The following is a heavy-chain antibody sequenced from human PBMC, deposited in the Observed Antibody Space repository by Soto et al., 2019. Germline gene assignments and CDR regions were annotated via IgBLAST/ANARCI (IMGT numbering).Heavy chain of an antibody. J-gene: IGHJ6*02. CDR2: TYYRSKWYN. V-gene: IGHV6-1*01. D-gene: IGHD3-10*01. CDR3: ARVLRYYYGSGSYLSRSPEYYYGIDV. Sequence: SQTLSLTCAISGDSVSSNSAAWNWIRQSPSRGLEWLGRTYYRSKWYNDYAVSVKSRITINPDTSKNQFSLQLNSVTPEDTAVYYCARVLRYYYGSGSYLSRSPEYYYGIDVWGQGTTVTVSS. CDR1: GDSVSSNSAA.